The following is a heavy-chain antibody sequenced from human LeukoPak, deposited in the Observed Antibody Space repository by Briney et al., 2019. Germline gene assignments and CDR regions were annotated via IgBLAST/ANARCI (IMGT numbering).Heavy chain of an antibody. D-gene: IGHD2-2*01. J-gene: IGHJ6*03. Sequence: GASVKVSCKASGYTFTGYYMHWVRQAPGQGLEWMGWINPNSGGTNYAQKFQGRVTTTRDTSISTAYMELSRLRSDDTAVYYCARDFSVPAALYYMDVWGKGTTVTVSS. CDR1: GYTFTGYY. CDR2: INPNSGGT. V-gene: IGHV1-2*02. CDR3: ARDFSVPAALYYMDV.